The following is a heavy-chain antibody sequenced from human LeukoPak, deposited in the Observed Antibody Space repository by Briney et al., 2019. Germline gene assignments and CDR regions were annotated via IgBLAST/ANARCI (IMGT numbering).Heavy chain of an antibody. CDR1: GGTFSSYA. CDR3: ARGYSELRVQDAFDI. V-gene: IGHV1-69*13. D-gene: IGHD1-26*01. J-gene: IGHJ3*02. CDR2: IIPIFGTA. Sequence: SVKASCKASGGTFSSYAISWVRQAPGQGLEWMGGIIPIFGTANYAQKFQGRVTITADESTSTAYMELSSLRSEDTAVYYCARGYSELRVQDAFDIWGQGTMVTVSS.